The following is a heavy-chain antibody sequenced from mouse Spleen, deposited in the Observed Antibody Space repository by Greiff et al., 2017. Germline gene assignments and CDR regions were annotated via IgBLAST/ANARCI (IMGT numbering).Heavy chain of an antibody. D-gene: IGHD1-2*01. CDR3: ATHITTATHFSD. CDR1: GYTFTSYT. J-gene: IGHJ3*01. V-gene: IGHV1-4*01. Sequence: QVQLQQSGAELARPGASVKMSCKASGYTFTSYTMHWVKQRPGQGLEWIAYINPSSGYTKYNQKFKDKATLTADKSSSTAYMQLSSLTSEDSAVYYCATHITTATHFSDWGQGTLVTVSA. CDR2: INPSSGYT.